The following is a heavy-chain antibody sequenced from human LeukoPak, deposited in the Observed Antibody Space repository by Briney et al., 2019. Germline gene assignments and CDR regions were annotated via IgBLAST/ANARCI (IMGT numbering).Heavy chain of an antibody. CDR2: IIPIFGTA. Sequence: SVKVSCKASGGTFSSYAISWVRQAPGQGLEWMGGIIPIFGTANYAQKFQGRVTITADESTSTAYMELSSLRSKDTAVYYCQIVVVITQPDYWGQGTLVTVSS. CDR3: QIVVVITQPDY. V-gene: IGHV1-69*13. J-gene: IGHJ4*02. CDR1: GGTFSSYA. D-gene: IGHD3-22*01.